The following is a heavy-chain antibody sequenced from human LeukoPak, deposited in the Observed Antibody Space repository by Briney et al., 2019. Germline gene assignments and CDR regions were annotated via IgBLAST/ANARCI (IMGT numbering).Heavy chain of an antibody. D-gene: IGHD3-3*01. V-gene: IGHV4-59*01. J-gene: IGHJ4*02. CDR1: GDSINSYY. CDR2: IYYSGSS. CDR3: ARLDTIFGVAKGFDY. Sequence: SETLSLTCTVSGDSINSYYWIWIRQPPGKGLAWIGYIYYSGSSRYNPSLKSRVTISVDTSKNQFSLKLSSVTAADTAVYYCARLDTIFGVAKGFDYWGQGTLVTVSS.